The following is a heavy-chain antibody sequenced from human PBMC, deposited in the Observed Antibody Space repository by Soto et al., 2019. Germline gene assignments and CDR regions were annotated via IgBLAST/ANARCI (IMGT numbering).Heavy chain of an antibody. CDR2: ISYDGSNK. CDR1: GFTFSSYA. D-gene: IGHD1-26*01. Sequence: PGGSLRLSCAASGFTFSSYAMHWVRQAPGKGLEWVAFISYDGSNKYYADSVKGRFTISRDNSKNTLYLQMNSLRAEDTAVYYCAKKGSPSGDNKNWYFDLWGRGTLVTVSS. V-gene: IGHV3-30-3*02. J-gene: IGHJ2*01. CDR3: AKKGSPSGDNKNWYFDL.